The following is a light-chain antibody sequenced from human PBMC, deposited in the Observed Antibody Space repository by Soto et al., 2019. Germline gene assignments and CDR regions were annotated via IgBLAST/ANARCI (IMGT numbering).Light chain of an antibody. CDR2: KVS. CDR3: MQGAHWPPYS. Sequence: DVVMTQSPLSLPVTLGQPASISCRSSQSLVYSDGNTYLNWLQQRPGQSPRRLIYKVSNRDSGVPDRFSGGWSGTDCTLTISRVEAEDVGVYYCMQGAHWPPYSFGQGTKLEI. V-gene: IGKV2-30*01. J-gene: IGKJ2*01. CDR1: QSLVYSDGNTY.